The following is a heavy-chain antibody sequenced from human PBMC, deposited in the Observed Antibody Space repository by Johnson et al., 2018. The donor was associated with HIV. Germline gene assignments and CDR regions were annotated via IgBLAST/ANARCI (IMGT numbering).Heavy chain of an antibody. Sequence: VQVVESGGDLVQPGGSLRLSCVASGFSFSNYWMHWVRQAPGKGPVWVSRISPDESKTDYADSVKGRFTISRDNSRNTLYLQMNSLRAEDTAVYYCARELIVGATNAFDIWGQGTMVTVSS. CDR1: GFSFSNYW. J-gene: IGHJ3*02. V-gene: IGHV3-74*01. CDR2: ISPDESKT. D-gene: IGHD1-26*01. CDR3: ARELIVGATNAFDI.